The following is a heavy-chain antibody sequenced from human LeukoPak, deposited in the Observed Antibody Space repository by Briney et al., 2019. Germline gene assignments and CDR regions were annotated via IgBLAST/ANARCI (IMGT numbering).Heavy chain of an antibody. D-gene: IGHD3-3*01. Sequence: SETLSLTCTVSGGSISSSSYYWCWIRQPPGKGLEWIGSIYYSGSTYYNPSLKSRVTISVDTSKNQFSLKLSSVTAADTAVYYCARHPYDFWSGYYKGLAGFDYWGQGTLVTVSS. J-gene: IGHJ4*02. CDR3: ARHPYDFWSGYYKGLAGFDY. CDR1: GGSISSSSYY. CDR2: IYYSGST. V-gene: IGHV4-39*01.